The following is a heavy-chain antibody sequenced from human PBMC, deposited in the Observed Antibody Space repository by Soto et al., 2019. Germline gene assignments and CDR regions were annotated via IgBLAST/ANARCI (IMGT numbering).Heavy chain of an antibody. V-gene: IGHV3-7*01. D-gene: IGHD4-17*01. CDR2: IKQDGSEK. CDR3: ARRLVTTTKYFDS. CDR1: GFSFGGYW. J-gene: IGHJ4*02. Sequence: GGSLRLSCAASGFSFGGYWMSGVRQAPGKGLEWVANIKQDGSEKYYVDSVRGRFSISRDNAKNSLYLQMSSLSAEDTAVYYCARRLVTTTKYFDSWGQGTLVTVSS.